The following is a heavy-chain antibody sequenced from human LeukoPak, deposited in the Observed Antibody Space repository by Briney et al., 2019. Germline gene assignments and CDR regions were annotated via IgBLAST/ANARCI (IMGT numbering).Heavy chain of an antibody. CDR1: GVSISSGGYY. V-gene: IGHV4-31*03. J-gene: IGHJ4*02. Sequence: SQTLSLTCTVSGVSISSGGYYWSWIRQHPGKGLEWIGYIYYSGSTYYNPSLKSRVTISVDTSTNHFYLKLSSVTAADTAVYYCASTPDYGDCVLGYWGQGTLVTVSS. CDR3: ASTPDYGDCVLGY. D-gene: IGHD4-17*01. CDR2: IYYSGST.